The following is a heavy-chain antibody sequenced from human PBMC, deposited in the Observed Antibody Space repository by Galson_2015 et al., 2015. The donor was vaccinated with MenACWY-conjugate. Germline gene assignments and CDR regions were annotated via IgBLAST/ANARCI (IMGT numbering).Heavy chain of an antibody. Sequence: SLRLSCAASGFTFSSYVMHWVRQAPGKGLEWVAVISEDGNNKYYADSVKGRFTISRDNSKNTLYLQMNSLRAEDTAVYYCARDLTTRYFDYWGQGTLVTVSS. CDR1: GFTFSSYV. J-gene: IGHJ4*02. CDR3: ARDLTTRYFDY. V-gene: IGHV3-30-3*01. D-gene: IGHD4/OR15-4a*01. CDR2: ISEDGNNK.